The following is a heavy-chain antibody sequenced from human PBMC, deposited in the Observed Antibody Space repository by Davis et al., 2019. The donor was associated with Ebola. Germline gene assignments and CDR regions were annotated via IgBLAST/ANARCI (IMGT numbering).Heavy chain of an antibody. V-gene: IGHV3-23*01. CDR2: ISGSGGTT. J-gene: IGHJ6*04. CDR1: VITFSSYA. CDR3: ARDGTYRMDV. D-gene: IGHD1-1*01. Sequence: GGSLRLSCADSVITFSSYAMTWVRQAPGKGLEWVSAISGSGGTTYYAGSVKGRFTVSRDNSKKTMYLQMNSLRAEDTAVYFCARDGTYRMDVWGKGTTVTVSS.